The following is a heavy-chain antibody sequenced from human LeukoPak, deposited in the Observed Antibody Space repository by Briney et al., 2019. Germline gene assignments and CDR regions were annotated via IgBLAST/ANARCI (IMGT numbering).Heavy chain of an antibody. D-gene: IGHD2-15*01. CDR3: ARVYSDGGRGPRAFGI. Sequence: TSETLSLTCTVSGGSISSYYWSWIRQPPGKGLEWIGYIYYSGSTNYNPSLKSRVTISVDTSKNQFSLKLSSVTAADTAVYYCARVYSDGGRGPRAFGIWGQGTMVTVSS. J-gene: IGHJ3*02. CDR2: IYYSGST. V-gene: IGHV4-59*01. CDR1: GGSISSYY.